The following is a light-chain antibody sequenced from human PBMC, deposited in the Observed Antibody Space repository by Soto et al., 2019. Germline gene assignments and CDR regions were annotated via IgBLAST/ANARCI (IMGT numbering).Light chain of an antibody. Sequence: DLQLTQSPSSLSVSVGDRVTITCQTSQDINTYLNWYQQKPGRAPKLLIYDASNLETGVASTFSGSESGTHFTFTINRLQPEDVGTYFCQQYRTFPITCGQGTRLELK. CDR3: QQYRTFPIT. J-gene: IGKJ5*01. CDR2: DAS. CDR1: QDINTY. V-gene: IGKV1-33*01.